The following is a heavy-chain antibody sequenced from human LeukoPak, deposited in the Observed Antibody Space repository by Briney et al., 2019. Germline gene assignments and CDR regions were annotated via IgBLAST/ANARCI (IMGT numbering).Heavy chain of an antibody. Sequence: GGSLRLSCAASGFTFSSYAMSWVRQAPGRGLEWVANINQDGSEKYYVDSVQGRFTISRDNAKNSLYLQMNSLRAEDTAVYYCASDDYYYDSSGHGDYWGQGTLVTVSS. CDR1: GFTFSSYA. D-gene: IGHD3-22*01. V-gene: IGHV3-7*01. J-gene: IGHJ4*02. CDR3: ASDDYYYDSSGHGDY. CDR2: INQDGSEK.